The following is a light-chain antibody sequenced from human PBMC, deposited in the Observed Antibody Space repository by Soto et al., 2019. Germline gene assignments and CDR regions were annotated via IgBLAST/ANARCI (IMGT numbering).Light chain of an antibody. CDR1: ESIGRW. J-gene: IGKJ1*01. CDR3: QQYSSYSWT. Sequence: DIQMTHSPSTLSASVGDRVTITCRASESIGRWLAWYQQKPGKAPKLLIYEASSLEGGVPSRFSGRESGTEFALTISSLQPDDFATYYCQQYSSYSWTFGQGTKVEIK. CDR2: EAS. V-gene: IGKV1-5*03.